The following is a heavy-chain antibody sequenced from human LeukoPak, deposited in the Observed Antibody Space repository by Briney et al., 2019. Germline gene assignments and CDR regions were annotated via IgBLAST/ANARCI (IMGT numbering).Heavy chain of an antibody. CDR2: ISSSSSYI. V-gene: IGHV3-21*01. D-gene: IGHD5-18*01. CDR1: GFTFSSYS. J-gene: IGHJ4*02. Sequence: GGSLRLSCAASGFTFSSYSMNWVRQAPGKGLEWVSSISSSSSYIYYADSVKGRFTISRDNSKNTLYLQMNSLRAEDTAVYYCASSISSYGYWDYWGQGTLVTVSS. CDR3: ASSISSYGYWDY.